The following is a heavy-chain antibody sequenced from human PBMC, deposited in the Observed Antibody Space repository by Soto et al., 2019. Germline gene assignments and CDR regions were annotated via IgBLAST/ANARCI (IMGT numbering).Heavy chain of an antibody. CDR3: ARGIAAAAEVYYYYYGMDV. Sequence: PSETLSLTCTVSGWSISSYYWSWIRQPPGKGLEWIGYIYYRANPNYNPSLKSRVTISQDTSKNQFSLKLSSVTAADTAVYYCARGIAAAAEVYYYYYGMDVWGQGTTVTVSS. D-gene: IGHD6-13*01. CDR1: GWSISSYY. V-gene: IGHV4-59*01. J-gene: IGHJ6*02. CDR2: IYYRANP.